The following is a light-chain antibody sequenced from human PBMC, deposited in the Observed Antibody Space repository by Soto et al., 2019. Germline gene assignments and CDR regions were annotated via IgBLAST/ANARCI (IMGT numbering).Light chain of an antibody. CDR1: QSLLDGNGYDY. CDR3: MECLQSPGT. J-gene: IGKJ1*01. Sequence: IVMTPSPVSLPVTPGEPAPISCRSSQSLLDGNGYDYLDWYLQKPGQSPQLLIYLGSNRASGVPDRFSGSGSGTDFTLNISRVEAEDVGVYYGMECLQSPGTFGQGTKVEIK. V-gene: IGKV2-28*01. CDR2: LGS.